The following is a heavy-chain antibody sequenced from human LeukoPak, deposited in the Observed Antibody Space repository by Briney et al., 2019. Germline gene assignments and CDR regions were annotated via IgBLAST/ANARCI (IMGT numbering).Heavy chain of an antibody. V-gene: IGHV3-11*01. CDR1: GFTFSDYY. CDR3: ARVSPIAVAGPTLFDY. D-gene: IGHD6-19*01. CDR2: ISSSGSTI. Sequence: GGSLRLSCAASGFTFSDYYMSWIRQAPGKGLEWVSYISSSGSTIYYADSVKGRFTISRDNAKNSLYLQMNSLRAEDTTVYYCARVSPIAVAGPTLFDYWGQGTLVTVSS. J-gene: IGHJ4*02.